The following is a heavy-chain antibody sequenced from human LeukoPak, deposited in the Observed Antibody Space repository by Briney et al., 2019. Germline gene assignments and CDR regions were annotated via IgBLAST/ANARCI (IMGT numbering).Heavy chain of an antibody. D-gene: IGHD6-19*01. V-gene: IGHV4-59*01. CDR3: ARVISGWRVDY. CDR2: IYYSGST. CDR1: GGSISSYY. Sequence: SETLSLTCTVSGGSISSYYWSWIRQPPGKGLEWIGYIYYSGSTNYNPSLKSRVIISVDTSKNQFSLKLSSVTAADTAVYYCARVISGWRVDYWGQGTLVTVSS. J-gene: IGHJ4*02.